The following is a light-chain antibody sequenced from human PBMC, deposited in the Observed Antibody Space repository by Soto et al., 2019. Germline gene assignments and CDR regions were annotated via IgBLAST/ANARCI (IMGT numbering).Light chain of an antibody. CDR3: QVWESSGDLVF. J-gene: IGLJ2*01. CDR1: NIGSKS. V-gene: IGLV3-21*01. Sequence: SYELTQPPSVSVAPGETARITCGGNNIGSKSVHWYQQKPDQSPVLVVSYDGDRPSGIPDRFSGSNSGNTATLTISRVEAGDESDYYCQVWESSGDLVFFGGGTKLTVL. CDR2: YDG.